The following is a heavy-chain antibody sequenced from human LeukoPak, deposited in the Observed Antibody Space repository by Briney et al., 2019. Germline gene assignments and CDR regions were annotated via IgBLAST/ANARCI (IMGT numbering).Heavy chain of an antibody. V-gene: IGHV1-46*01. CDR1: GYTFTSYY. CDR2: INPSGGST. Sequence: GASVKVSCKASGYTFTSYYMHWVRQAPGQGLEWMGIINPSGGSTSHAQKFQGRVTMTRDTSTSTVYMELSSLRSEDTAVYYCARVVAVAGTSDYWGQGTLVTVSS. CDR3: ARVVAVAGTSDY. D-gene: IGHD6-19*01. J-gene: IGHJ4*02.